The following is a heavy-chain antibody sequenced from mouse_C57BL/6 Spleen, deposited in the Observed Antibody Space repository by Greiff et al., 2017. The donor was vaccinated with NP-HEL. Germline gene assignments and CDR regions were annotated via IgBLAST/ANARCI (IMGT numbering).Heavy chain of an antibody. J-gene: IGHJ3*01. CDR3: AGGNYRGFAY. Sequence: VKLQQPGAELVKPGASVKLSCKASGYTFTSYWMQWVKQRPGQGLEWIGEIDPSDSYTNYNQKFKGKATLTVDTSSSTAYMQLSSLTSEDSAVYYCAGGNYRGFAYWGQGTLVTVSA. CDR1: GYTFTSYW. V-gene: IGHV1-50*01. CDR2: IDPSDSYT. D-gene: IGHD2-1*01.